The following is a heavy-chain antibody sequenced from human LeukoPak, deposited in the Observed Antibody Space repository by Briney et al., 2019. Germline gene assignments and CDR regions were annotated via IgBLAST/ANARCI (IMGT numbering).Heavy chain of an antibody. V-gene: IGHV1-18*01. CDR2: ISAYNGNT. CDR3: ARLSGSYLPYYFDY. Sequence: ASVKVSCKASGYTFTSYGISWVRQAPGQGLEWMGWISAYNGNTSHAQKLQGRVTMTTDTSTSTAYMELRSLRSDDTAVYYCARLSGSYLPYYFDYWGQGTLVTVSS. CDR1: GYTFTSYG. J-gene: IGHJ4*02. D-gene: IGHD1-26*01.